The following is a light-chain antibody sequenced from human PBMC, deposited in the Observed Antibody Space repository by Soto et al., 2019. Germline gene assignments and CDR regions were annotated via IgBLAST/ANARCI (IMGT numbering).Light chain of an antibody. CDR2: GNS. CDR3: QSYDSSLSGWV. V-gene: IGLV1-40*01. Sequence: QHVLTQPPSVSGAPGQRVTISCTGSSSNIAAGYDVHWYQQLPGTAPKLLIYGNSNRPSGVPDRFSGSKSGTSASLAITGLRAEDEADYYCQSYDSSLSGWVFGGGTKLTVL. J-gene: IGLJ3*02. CDR1: SSNIAAGYD.